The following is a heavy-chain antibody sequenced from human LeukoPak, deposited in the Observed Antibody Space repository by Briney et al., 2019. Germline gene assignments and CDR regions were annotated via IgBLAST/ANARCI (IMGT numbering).Heavy chain of an antibody. Sequence: SETLSLTCTVSGGSISGSISSYYWNWIRQPPGKGLEWIGYIYYSGSTNYNPSLKSRVTISVDTSKNQFSLKMTSVTAADTAVYYCARFGLYYFDYWGQGTLVTVSS. J-gene: IGHJ4*02. CDR1: GGSISGSISSYY. V-gene: IGHV4-61*01. D-gene: IGHD2/OR15-2a*01. CDR3: ARFGLYYFDY. CDR2: IYYSGST.